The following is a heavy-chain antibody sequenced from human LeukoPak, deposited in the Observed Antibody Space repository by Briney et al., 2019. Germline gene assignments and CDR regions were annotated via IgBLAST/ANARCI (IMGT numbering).Heavy chain of an antibody. J-gene: IGHJ3*02. Sequence: GSLRLSCAASGFTFSDYYMSWIRQAPGKGLGWVSYISSSGSTIYYADSVKGRFTISRDNAKNSLYLQMNSLRAEDTAVYYCARDRDGDYADAFDIWGQGTMVTVSS. CDR2: ISSSGSTI. V-gene: IGHV3-11*01. D-gene: IGHD4-17*01. CDR1: GFTFSDYY. CDR3: ARDRDGDYADAFDI.